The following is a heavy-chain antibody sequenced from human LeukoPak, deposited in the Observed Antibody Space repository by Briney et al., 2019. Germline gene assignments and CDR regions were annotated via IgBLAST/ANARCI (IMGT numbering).Heavy chain of an antibody. V-gene: IGHV1-2*02. Sequence: ASVKVSCKASGYTFTGYYMHWVRQAPGQGLEWMGWINPNSGGTNYALKFQGRVTMTRDTSISTAYMELSRLRSDDTAVYYCARAGQNCSSTSCYDYWGQGTLVTVSS. CDR3: ARAGQNCSSTSCYDY. D-gene: IGHD2-2*01. J-gene: IGHJ4*02. CDR2: INPNSGGT. CDR1: GYTFTGYY.